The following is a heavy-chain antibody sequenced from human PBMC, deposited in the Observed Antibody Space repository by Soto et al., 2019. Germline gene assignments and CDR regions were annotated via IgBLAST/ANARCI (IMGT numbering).Heavy chain of an antibody. CDR1: GGSISSGGYY. J-gene: IGHJ6*02. D-gene: IGHD3-3*01. V-gene: IGHV4-61*08. Sequence: PSETLSLTCTVSGGSISSGGYYWSWIRQHPGKGLEWIGYIYYSGSTNYNPSLKSRVTISVDTSKNQFSLKLSSVTAADTAVYYCARSEWLVYYGMDVWGQGTTVTVS. CDR3: ARSEWLVYYGMDV. CDR2: IYYSGST.